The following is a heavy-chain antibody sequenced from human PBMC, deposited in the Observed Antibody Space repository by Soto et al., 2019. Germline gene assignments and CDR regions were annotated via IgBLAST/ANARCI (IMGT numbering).Heavy chain of an antibody. J-gene: IGHJ5*02. V-gene: IGHV4-31*03. CDR1: GGSINTGGYY. CDR3: ARRLDDTPETFFNWFDP. Sequence: QVQLQESGPGLVKPSQTLSLTCTVSGGSINTGGYYWGWIRHLPGEGLEWIGHIFYTGTAYYNPSLRSRVTVSIDTSANQFSLHMYSGTAADTAMYSCARRLDDTPETFFNWFDPWGQGILVTVSS. D-gene: IGHD2-15*01. CDR2: IFYTGTA.